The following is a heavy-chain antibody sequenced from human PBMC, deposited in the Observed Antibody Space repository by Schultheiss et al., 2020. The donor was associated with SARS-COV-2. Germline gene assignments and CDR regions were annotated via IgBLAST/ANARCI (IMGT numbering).Heavy chain of an antibody. V-gene: IGHV3-23*01. D-gene: IGHD4-17*01. J-gene: IGHJ3*02. CDR3: ARDGVGGDYGDYYTFDI. CDR1: GFTFSSYW. Sequence: GGSLRLSCAASGFTFSSYWMSWVRQAPGKGLEYVSVVSASGTNRDYADSVKGRFTISRDNSKNTLYLQMNSLRAEDTAVYYCARDGVGGDYGDYYTFDIWGQGTMVTVSS. CDR2: VSASGTNR.